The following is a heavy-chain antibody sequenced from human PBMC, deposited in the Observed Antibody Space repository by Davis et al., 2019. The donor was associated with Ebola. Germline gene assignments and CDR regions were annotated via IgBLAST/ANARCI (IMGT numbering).Heavy chain of an antibody. J-gene: IGHJ5*02. Sequence: SETLSLTCAVSGGSISSYYWSWIRQPPGKGLEWIGYIYYSGSTNYNPSLKSRVTMSVDTSKNQFSLGLTSVTAADTAVYYCARGDKPGIVGWFDPWGQGNLVTVSS. CDR2: IYYSGST. V-gene: IGHV4-59*08. D-gene: IGHD2-15*01. CDR3: ARGDKPGIVGWFDP. CDR1: GGSISSYY.